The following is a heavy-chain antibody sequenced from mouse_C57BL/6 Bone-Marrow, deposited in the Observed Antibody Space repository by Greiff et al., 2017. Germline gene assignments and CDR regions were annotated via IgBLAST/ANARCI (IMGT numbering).Heavy chain of an antibody. CDR2: IWPGGGK. CDR3: ARNNYRNLYFDY. CDR1: GFSLTSYA. D-gene: IGHD2-1*01. V-gene: IGHV2-9-1*01. Sequence: QVQLKESGPGLVAPSQSLSITCTASGFSLTSYAISWVRQPPGKGLEWLGVIWPGGGKNYNTDLKSRLSISKDNSKSQVFLKMKSLQTDDTSRYYWARNNYRNLYFDYWGQGTTLTVSS. J-gene: IGHJ2*01.